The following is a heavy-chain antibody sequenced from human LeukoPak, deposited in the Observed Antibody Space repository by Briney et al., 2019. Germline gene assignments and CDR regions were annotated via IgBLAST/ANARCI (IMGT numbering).Heavy chain of an antibody. J-gene: IGHJ4*02. D-gene: IGHD5-18*01. Sequence: ASVKVSCKASGYTFSSYGMSWVRQAPGKGLEWVSAISGSGGSTYYADSVKGRFTISRDNSKNTLYLQMNSLRAEDTAVYYCAKGTGYSFGDYFDYWGQGTLVTVSS. CDR2: ISGSGGST. CDR3: AKGTGYSFGDYFDY. CDR1: GYTFSSYG. V-gene: IGHV3-23*01.